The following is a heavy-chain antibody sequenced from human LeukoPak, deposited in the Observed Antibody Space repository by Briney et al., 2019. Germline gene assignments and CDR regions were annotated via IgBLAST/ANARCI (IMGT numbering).Heavy chain of an antibody. Sequence: GASVKVSCKASGYTFTGYYMHWVRQAPGQGLEWMGWINPNSGGTNYAQKFQGRVTMTRDTSISTAHMELSRLRSDDTAVYYCAREGGITGTTMAFDIWGQGTMVTVSS. CDR3: AREGGITGTTMAFDI. D-gene: IGHD1-7*01. J-gene: IGHJ3*02. CDR2: INPNSGGT. CDR1: GYTFTGYY. V-gene: IGHV1-2*02.